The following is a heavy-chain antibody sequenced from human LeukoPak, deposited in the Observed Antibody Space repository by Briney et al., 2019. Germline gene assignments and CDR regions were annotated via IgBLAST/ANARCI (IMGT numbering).Heavy chain of an antibody. CDR2: INSDGSST. V-gene: IGHV3-74*01. CDR1: GFTFSSYW. Sequence: GGSLRLSCAASGFTFSSYWMHWVRHAPGKGLVWVSRINSDGSSTSYADSVKGRFTISRDNAKNTLYLQMNSLRAEDTAVYYCARAGIAAAGNPGYYYYYYMDVWGKGTTVTISS. J-gene: IGHJ6*03. D-gene: IGHD6-13*01. CDR3: ARAGIAAAGNPGYYYYYYMDV.